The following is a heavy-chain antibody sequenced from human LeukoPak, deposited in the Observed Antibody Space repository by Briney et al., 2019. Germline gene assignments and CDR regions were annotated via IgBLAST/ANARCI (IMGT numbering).Heavy chain of an antibody. CDR3: AKESGGSGTEHWFDP. D-gene: IGHD3-10*01. J-gene: IGHJ5*02. Sequence: GRSLRLSCTASGFTFSSYGMHWVRQAPGKGLERVAVIWYDGSNKYYADSVKGRFTISRDNSKNTLYLQMNRLRAEDTAVYYCAKESGGSGTEHWFDPWGQGTLVTVSS. CDR2: IWYDGSNK. V-gene: IGHV3-33*06. CDR1: GFTFSSYG.